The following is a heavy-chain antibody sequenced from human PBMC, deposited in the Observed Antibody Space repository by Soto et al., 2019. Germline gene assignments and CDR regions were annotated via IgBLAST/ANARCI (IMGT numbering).Heavy chain of an antibody. CDR1: GFTFSSYG. Sequence: SLRLSCAASGFTFSSYGMHWVRQAPGKGLEWVAVISYDGSNKYYADSVKGRFTISRDNPKNTLYLQMNSLRAEDTAVYYCAKDLGGHRYYGMDVWGQGTTVTVSS. J-gene: IGHJ6*02. CDR2: ISYDGSNK. V-gene: IGHV3-30*18. CDR3: AKDLGGHRYYGMDV.